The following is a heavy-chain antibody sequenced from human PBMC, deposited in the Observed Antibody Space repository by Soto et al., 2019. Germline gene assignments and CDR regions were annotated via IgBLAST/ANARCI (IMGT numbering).Heavy chain of an antibody. D-gene: IGHD2-15*01. CDR1: GGTFSSYA. CDR2: IIPIFGTA. J-gene: IGHJ6*02. Sequence: QVQLVQSGAEVKKPGSSVKVSCKASGGTFSSYAISWVRQAPGQGLEWMGGIIPIFGTANYAQKFQGRVTITADESTCTAYMELSSLRSEDTAVYYCAMLVVATGHYYYYGMDVWGQGTTVTVSS. CDR3: AMLVVATGHYYYYGMDV. V-gene: IGHV1-69*12.